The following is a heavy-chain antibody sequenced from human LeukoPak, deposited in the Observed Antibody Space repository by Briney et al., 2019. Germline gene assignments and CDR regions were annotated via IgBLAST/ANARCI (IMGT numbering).Heavy chain of an antibody. D-gene: IGHD3-10*01. J-gene: IGHJ4*02. Sequence: PRRCLRLSCAAAGFTLPDYDMRWVSHSPGKGLEWVSGINWNGDRTGYADSVKGRFTISRDNAKKSLYLQMNSLRAEDTALYYCARRDYYGSGSPDFWGQGTLVTVSS. CDR1: GFTLPDYD. CDR2: INWNGDRT. V-gene: IGHV3-20*04. CDR3: ARRDYYGSGSPDF.